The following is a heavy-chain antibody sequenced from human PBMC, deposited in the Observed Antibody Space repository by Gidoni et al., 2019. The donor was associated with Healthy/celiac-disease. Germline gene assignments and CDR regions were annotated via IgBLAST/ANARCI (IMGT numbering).Heavy chain of an antibody. Sequence: QVQLVESGGGVVQPGRSLRLSCAASGFTFSSCGMHWVRQAPGKGLEWGAVIWYDGSNKYYADSVKGRFTISRDNSKNTLYLQMNSLRAEDTAVYYCARDPRLGMVDYYYYGMDVWGQGTTVTVSS. V-gene: IGHV3-33*01. J-gene: IGHJ6*02. CDR1: GFTFSSCG. D-gene: IGHD7-27*01. CDR2: IWYDGSNK. CDR3: ARDPRLGMVDYYYYGMDV.